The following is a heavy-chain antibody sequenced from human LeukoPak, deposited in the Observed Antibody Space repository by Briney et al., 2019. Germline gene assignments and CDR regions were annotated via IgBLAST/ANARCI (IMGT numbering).Heavy chain of an antibody. CDR2: IYTSGST. CDR3: ARINIVVVPAAKDPYYYVDV. J-gene: IGHJ6*03. Sequence: SETLSLTCTVSGGSISSGSYYWSWIRQPAGKGLEWIGRIYTSGSTNYNPSLKSRVTISVDTSKNQFSLKLSSVTAADTAVYYCARINIVVVPAAKDPYYYVDVWGKGTTVTVSS. CDR1: GGSISSGSYY. V-gene: IGHV4-61*02. D-gene: IGHD2-2*01.